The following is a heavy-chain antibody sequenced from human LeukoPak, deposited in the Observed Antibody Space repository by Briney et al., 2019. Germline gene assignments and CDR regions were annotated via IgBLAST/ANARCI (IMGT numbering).Heavy chain of an antibody. D-gene: IGHD3-16*01. Sequence: GGSLRLSCAASGFTFSSYWMSWVRPAPGKGLEWVANIKQDGSEKYYVDSVKGRFTISRDNAKNSLYLQMNSLRAEDTAVYYCARGSYVWGSYHFDYWGQGTLVTVSS. CDR1: GFTFSSYW. CDR3: ARGSYVWGSYHFDY. V-gene: IGHV3-7*01. CDR2: IKQDGSEK. J-gene: IGHJ4*02.